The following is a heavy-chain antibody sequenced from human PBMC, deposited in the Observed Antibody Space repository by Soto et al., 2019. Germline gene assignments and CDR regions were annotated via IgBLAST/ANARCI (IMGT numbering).Heavy chain of an antibody. D-gene: IGHD7-27*01. CDR1: VGSISSYY. CDR2: IYYSGST. J-gene: IGHJ4*02. V-gene: IGHV4-59*01. CDR3: ARGWGKVYFDY. Sequence: PSETLSLTCTVSVGSISSYYWSWIRQPPGKGLEWIGYIYYSGSTNYNPSLKSRVTISVDTSKNQFSLKLSSVTAADTAVYYCARGWGKVYFDYWGQGTLVTVSS.